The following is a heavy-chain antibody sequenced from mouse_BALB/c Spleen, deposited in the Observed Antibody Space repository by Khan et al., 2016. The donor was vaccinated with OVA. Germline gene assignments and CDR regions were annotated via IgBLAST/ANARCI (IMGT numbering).Heavy chain of an antibody. Sequence: EVKLQESGPGLVKPSQSLSLTCTVTGYSITSDYAWNWIRQFPGNKLEWMGFISYSGNTNYNPSLKSRFSITRDTSKNQFFLQLNSVTTEDTATYYWARIYGGDFDYWGQGTTLTVSS. CDR2: ISYSGNT. J-gene: IGHJ2*01. CDR1: GYSITSDYA. V-gene: IGHV3-2*02. CDR3: ARIYGGDFDY. D-gene: IGHD1-1*01.